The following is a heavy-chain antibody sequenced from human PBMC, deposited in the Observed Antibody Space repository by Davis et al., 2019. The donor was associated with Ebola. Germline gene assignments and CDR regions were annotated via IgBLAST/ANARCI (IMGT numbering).Heavy chain of an antibody. CDR3: ARTIFTSGWTPDY. J-gene: IGHJ4*02. Sequence: ASVKVSCKTSGYTFTNYGVSWVRQAPGRGLQWIGWISANTGNTNYGQKIQGRATMTTDTSTGTAYIELRSLTSDDTAVYYCARTIFTSGWTPDYWGQGTLVTVSS. CDR1: GYTFTNYG. D-gene: IGHD6-19*01. V-gene: IGHV1-18*01. CDR2: ISANTGNT.